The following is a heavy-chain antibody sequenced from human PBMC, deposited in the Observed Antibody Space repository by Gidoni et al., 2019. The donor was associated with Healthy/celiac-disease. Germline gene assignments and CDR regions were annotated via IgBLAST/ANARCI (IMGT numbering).Heavy chain of an antibody. CDR2: ISYDGSNK. J-gene: IGHJ4*02. V-gene: IGHV3-30-3*01. CDR1: GFTFSSYA. Sequence: QVQLVESGGGVVQPGRSLRLSCAASGFTFSSYAMHWVRQAPGKGLEWVAVISYDGSNKYYADSVKGRFTISRDNSKNTLYLQMNSLRAEDTAVYYCARTRRAPYYFDYWGQGTLVTVSS. CDR3: ARTRRAPYYFDY.